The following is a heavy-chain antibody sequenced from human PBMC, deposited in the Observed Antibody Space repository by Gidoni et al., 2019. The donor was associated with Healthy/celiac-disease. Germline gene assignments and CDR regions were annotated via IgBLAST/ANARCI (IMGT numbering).Heavy chain of an antibody. Sequence: QVQLVESGGGVVQPGRSLRLSCAASGFTFSSYGMHWVRQAPGKGLEWVAVIWYDGSNKYYADSVKGRFTISRDNSKNTLYLQMNSLRAEDTAVYYCARDPLSGSYSEEFFGYFDYWGQGTLVTVSS. V-gene: IGHV3-33*01. D-gene: IGHD1-26*01. CDR3: ARDPLSGSYSEEFFGYFDY. J-gene: IGHJ4*02. CDR2: IWYDGSNK. CDR1: GFTFSSYG.